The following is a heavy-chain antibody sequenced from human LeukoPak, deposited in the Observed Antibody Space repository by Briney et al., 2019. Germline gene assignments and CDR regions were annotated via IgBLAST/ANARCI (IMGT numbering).Heavy chain of an antibody. CDR3: ARALVVRFLEWLPSGDFDY. V-gene: IGHV1-2*02. J-gene: IGHJ4*02. D-gene: IGHD3-3*01. CDR1: GYTFTVYY. Sequence: ASVKVSCKASGYTFTVYYMHWVRQAPGQGLEWMGWINPNSGGTNYAQKFQGRVTMTRDTSISTAYMELSRLRSDDTAVYYCARALVVRFLEWLPSGDFDYWGQGTLVTVSS. CDR2: INPNSGGT.